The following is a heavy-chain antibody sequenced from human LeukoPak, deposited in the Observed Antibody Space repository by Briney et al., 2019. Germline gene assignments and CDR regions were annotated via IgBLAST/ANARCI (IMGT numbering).Heavy chain of an antibody. J-gene: IGHJ3*02. CDR1: GFTFSSYS. V-gene: IGHV3-21*01. Sequence: GGSLRLSCAASGFTFSSYSMNWVRQAPGKGLEWVSSISSSSSYIYYADSVKGRFTIPRDNAKNSLYLQMNSLRAEDTAVYYCAREDIVVVPDAFDIWGQGTMVTVSS. CDR3: AREDIVVVPDAFDI. D-gene: IGHD2-15*01. CDR2: ISSSSSYI.